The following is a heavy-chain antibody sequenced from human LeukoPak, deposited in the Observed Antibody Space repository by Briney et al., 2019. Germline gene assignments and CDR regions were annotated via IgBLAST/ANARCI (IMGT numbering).Heavy chain of an antibody. D-gene: IGHD2-2*02. CDR1: GYSFTSYW. CDR2: IYPGDSDT. V-gene: IGHV5-51*01. Sequence: GESLKISCKGSGYSFTSYWIGWVRQMPGKGLEWMGIIYPGDSDTRYSPSFQGQVTISADKSISTAYLQWSSLKASDTAMYYCARQGICSTTACHSDYWGQGTLVTVSS. CDR3: ARQGICSTTACHSDY. J-gene: IGHJ4*02.